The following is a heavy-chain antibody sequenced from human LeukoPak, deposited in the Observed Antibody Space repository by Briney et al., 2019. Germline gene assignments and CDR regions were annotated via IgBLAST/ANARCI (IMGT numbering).Heavy chain of an antibody. V-gene: IGHV5-51*01. CDR2: IYPGDPDT. CDR3: AGMYSSCWPAPFDY. Sequence: GESLNITCKGSGYSFTSYWIGWVRQMPGKGLEWMGIIYPGDPDTRYSPSFQGQVTISADKSISTAYLQWSSLKASDTAMYYCAGMYSSCWPAPFDYWGQGTLVTVSS. CDR1: GYSFTSYW. J-gene: IGHJ4*02. D-gene: IGHD6-13*01.